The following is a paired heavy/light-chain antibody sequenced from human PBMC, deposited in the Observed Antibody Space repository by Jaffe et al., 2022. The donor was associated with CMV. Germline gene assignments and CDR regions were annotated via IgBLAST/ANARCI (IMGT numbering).Light chain of an antibody. CDR2: ATS. J-gene: IGKJ4*01. CDR1: QSISSY. V-gene: IGKV1-39*01. CDR3: QQSYSTRLT. Sequence: DIQMTQSPSSLSASVGDRVTITCRASQSISSYLNWYQQKPGKAPKLLIYATSSLQSGVPSRFSGSGSGTDFTLTISVLQPEDFGTYYCQQSYSTRLTFGGGTKVEIK.
Heavy chain of an antibody. CDR2: IHFSGST. CDR3: ARLDSGNYYEFDY. CDR1: GGSISSGSYY. D-gene: IGHD1-26*01. Sequence: QVQLQESGPGLVKPSQTLSLTCTVSGGSISSGSYYWSWIRQHPGKGLEWIGYIHFSGSTYYNPSLKSRVTILLDMSKNQFSLKLSSVTAADTAMYYCARLDSGNYYEFDYWGQGTLVTVSS. J-gene: IGHJ4*02. V-gene: IGHV4-31*03.